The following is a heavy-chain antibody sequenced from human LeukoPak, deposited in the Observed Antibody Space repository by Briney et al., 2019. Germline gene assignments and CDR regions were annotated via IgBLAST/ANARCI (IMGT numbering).Heavy chain of an antibody. CDR1: GYTLTELS. D-gene: IGHD2-2*01. CDR2: FDPEDGET. V-gene: IGHV1-24*01. J-gene: IGHJ4*02. Sequence: ASVKVSCKVSGYTLTELSMHRVRQAPGKGLEWMGGFDPEDGETIYAQKFQGRVTMTEDTSTDTAYMELSSLRSEDTAVYYCATSSIVVVPAAPFDYWGQGTLVTVSS. CDR3: ATSSIVVVPAAPFDY.